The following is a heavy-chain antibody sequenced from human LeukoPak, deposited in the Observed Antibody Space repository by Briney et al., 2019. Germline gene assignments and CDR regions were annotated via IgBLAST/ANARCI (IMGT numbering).Heavy chain of an antibody. CDR2: IGTAGDT. J-gene: IGHJ2*01. V-gene: IGHV3-13*01. D-gene: IGHD3-10*01. CDR3: AREALLWFGDHPHWYFDL. CDR1: GFTFSSYD. Sequence: GGSLRLSCAASGFTFSSYDMHWVRRATGKGLEWVSAIGTAGDTYYPGSVKGRFTISRENAKNSLYLQMSSLRAGDTAVYYCAREALLWFGDHPHWYFDLWGRGTLVTVSS.